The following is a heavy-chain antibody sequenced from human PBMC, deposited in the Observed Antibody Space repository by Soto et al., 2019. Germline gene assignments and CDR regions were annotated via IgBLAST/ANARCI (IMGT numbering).Heavy chain of an antibody. Sequence: LRLSCAASGFTFSSYDMHSVRQATGKGLEWVSAIGAAGDTYYPGSVKGRFTISRENAKYSLYLKMNSLSAGDTAVYYCARDRRFRGMDVWGQGTTVTVSS. J-gene: IGHJ6*02. CDR2: IGAAGDT. V-gene: IGHV3-13*01. CDR1: GFTFSSYD. CDR3: ARDRRFRGMDV.